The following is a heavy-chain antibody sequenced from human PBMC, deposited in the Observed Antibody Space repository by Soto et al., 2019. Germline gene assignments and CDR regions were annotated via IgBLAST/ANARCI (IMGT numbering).Heavy chain of an antibody. J-gene: IGHJ6*02. CDR2: IIPIFGTA. D-gene: IGHD6-6*01. CDR1: GGTFSTYA. V-gene: IGHV1-69*01. CDR3: ARGRGEGRSIAARHYSYYGMDV. Sequence: QVQLVQSGAEVKKPGSSVKVSCKASGGTFSTYAISWVRQAPGQGLEWMGGIIPIFGTANYAQKFQGRVTITADESTSKGCMGLCSMRSEDTAVNYCARGRGEGRSIAARHYSYYGMDVWGQGTTVTVSS.